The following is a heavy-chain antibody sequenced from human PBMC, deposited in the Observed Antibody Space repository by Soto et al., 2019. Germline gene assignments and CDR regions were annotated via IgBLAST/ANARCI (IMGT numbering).Heavy chain of an antibody. Sequence: KASETLSLTCTVSGGSIEGYFWSWIRQPPGKGLEWIGYSHSSGAGKYRSSLKSRLDISVDTSKNQFSLTLTSVTAADTAVYYCARVLVNASYDRSGYDTFDVWGQGTTVTVSS. CDR1: GGSIEGYF. V-gene: IGHV4-59*01. CDR2: SHSSGAG. J-gene: IGHJ3*01. D-gene: IGHD3-22*01. CDR3: ARVLVNASYDRSGYDTFDV.